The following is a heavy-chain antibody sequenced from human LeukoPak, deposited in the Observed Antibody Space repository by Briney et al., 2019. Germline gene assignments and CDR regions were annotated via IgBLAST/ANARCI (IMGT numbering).Heavy chain of an antibody. CDR2: ISGSGDST. J-gene: IGHJ4*02. D-gene: IGHD2-15*01. V-gene: IGHV3-23*01. CDR3: AKGRSEVVLAAMNY. CDR1: GSTFNNYA. Sequence: PGGSLRLSCAASGSTFNNYAMTWVRQAPGKGLEWVSGISGSGDSTYYADSVKGRFTISRENSKDTLYLQMNTLGAEDTAIYYCAKGRSEVVLAAMNYWGQGTLVTVSS.